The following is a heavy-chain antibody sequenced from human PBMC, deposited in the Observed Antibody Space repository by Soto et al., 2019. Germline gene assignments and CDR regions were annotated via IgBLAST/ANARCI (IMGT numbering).Heavy chain of an antibody. CDR3: ARGHRGSYFLAFDI. D-gene: IGHD1-26*01. J-gene: IGHJ3*02. V-gene: IGHV3-7*05. CDR2: IKQDGSEK. CDR1: GFTFSSYW. Sequence: GGSLRLSCAASGFTFSSYWMSWVRQAPGKGLEWVANIKQDGSEKYYVDSVKGRFTISRDNAKNSLFLQMNSLRAEDTAVYYCARGHRGSYFLAFDIWGQGTMVTVSS.